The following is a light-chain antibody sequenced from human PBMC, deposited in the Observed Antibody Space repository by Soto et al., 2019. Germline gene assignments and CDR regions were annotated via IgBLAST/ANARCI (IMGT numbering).Light chain of an antibody. J-gene: IGKJ1*01. Sequence: IVLTQSPGTLSLSPGERATLSSRASQSVTTQLAWYQQKPGQAPRLIIHGASSRATGVPDRITGSGSGTDFTLSISRLEPEDFAVYYCQQYGGSTRTFGQGTKVDI. CDR2: GAS. CDR1: QSVTTQ. CDR3: QQYGGSTRT. V-gene: IGKV3-20*01.